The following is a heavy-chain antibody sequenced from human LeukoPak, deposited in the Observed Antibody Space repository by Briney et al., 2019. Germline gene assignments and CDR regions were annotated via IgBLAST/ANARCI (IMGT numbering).Heavy chain of an antibody. CDR1: GGSISSSSSY. CDR2: IYYSGNT. Sequence: PSETLSLTCTVSGGSISSSSSYWGWIRQPPGKGLEWIGYIYYSGNTYYNPSLKSRVTISVDTSKNQFSLKLSSMTTADTAVYYCARDRSSGSGKYYFDYWGQGTLVTVSS. CDR3: ARDRSSGSGKYYFDY. D-gene: IGHD6-13*01. J-gene: IGHJ4*02. V-gene: IGHV4-61*01.